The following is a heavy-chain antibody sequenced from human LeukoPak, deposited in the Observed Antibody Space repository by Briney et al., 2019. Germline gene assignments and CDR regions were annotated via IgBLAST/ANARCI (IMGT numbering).Heavy chain of an antibody. CDR3: ATQEPRIHYFDY. CDR1: GGSLSSYY. D-gene: IGHD1-26*01. V-gene: IGHV4-4*09. Sequence: SETLSLTCTLSGGSLSSYYWSWTRQPPGKGLEWIGYIYTSGSTNYNPSLKSRVTISVDTSKNQFSLKLSSVTAADTAVYYCATQEPRIHYFDYWGQGTLVTVSS. CDR2: IYTSGST. J-gene: IGHJ4*02.